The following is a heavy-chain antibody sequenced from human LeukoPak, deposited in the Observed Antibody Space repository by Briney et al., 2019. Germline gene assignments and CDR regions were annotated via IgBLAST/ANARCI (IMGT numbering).Heavy chain of an antibody. D-gene: IGHD4-17*01. J-gene: IGHJ6*02. V-gene: IGHV3-23*01. CDR1: GFTFSSYA. Sequence: GGSLRLSCAASGFTFSSYAMSWVRQAPGKGLEWVSTISGSGSSTYYADSVKGRFTISRDKSKNTLYLQMNSLRAEDTAIYYCGARTVTTHYYGMDVWGQGTTVTVSS. CDR2: ISGSGSST. CDR3: GARTVTTHYYGMDV.